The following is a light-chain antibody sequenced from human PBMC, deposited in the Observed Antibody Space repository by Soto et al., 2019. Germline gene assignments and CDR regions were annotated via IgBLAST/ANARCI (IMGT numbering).Light chain of an antibody. CDR2: DVS. V-gene: IGKV3-11*01. CDR3: QQYNNWPTLT. J-gene: IGKJ4*01. Sequence: EVVLTQSPVTLSLSPGERAPLSCRASQNISSYLIWYQQTPGQAPRLFLYDVSNRANGIPARFSGSGSGTELTLTISSLQPEDFAVYYGQQYNNWPTLTFGGGTKVDIK. CDR1: QNISSY.